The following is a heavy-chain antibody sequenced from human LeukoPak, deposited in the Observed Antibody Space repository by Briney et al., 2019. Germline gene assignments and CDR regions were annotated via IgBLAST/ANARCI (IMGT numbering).Heavy chain of an antibody. CDR3: AREVGSIPNLKS. J-gene: IGHJ5*02. Sequence: ASVRVSCKASGYTFTGYYMHWVRQAPGQGLEWMGWINPNSGGTNYAQKFQGRVTMTRDTSISTAYMDLSRLTSDDTAVYYCAREVGSIPNLKSWGQGTLVTVPS. CDR2: INPNSGGT. D-gene: IGHD1-26*01. CDR1: GYTFTGYY. V-gene: IGHV1-2*02.